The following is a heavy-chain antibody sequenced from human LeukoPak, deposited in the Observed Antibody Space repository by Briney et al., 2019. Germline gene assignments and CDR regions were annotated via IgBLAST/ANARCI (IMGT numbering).Heavy chain of an antibody. Sequence: PGGSLRLSCAASGFTFSSYGMHWVRQAPGKGLEWVAVIWYDGSNKYYADSVKGRFTISRDNSKNTLYLQMNSLRAEDTAVYYCARDSAGFMAVYVPPSNWFDPWGQGTLVTVSS. CDR3: ARDSAGFMAVYVPPSNWFDP. V-gene: IGHV3-33*08. CDR2: IWYDGSNK. J-gene: IGHJ5*02. CDR1: GFTFSSYG. D-gene: IGHD2-8*02.